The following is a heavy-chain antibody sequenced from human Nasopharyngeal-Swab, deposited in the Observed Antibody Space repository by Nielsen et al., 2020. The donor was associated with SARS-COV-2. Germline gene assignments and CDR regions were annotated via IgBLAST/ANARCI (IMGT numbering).Heavy chain of an antibody. Sequence: VRQAPGKGLEWVAFIRYDGTDIYYGDSVRGRFTISRDKSKNTLYLQVNSLRAEDTAVYYCAKGRGDIVVVPAAIPEYFRHWGQGTLVTVSS. D-gene: IGHD2-2*01. CDR3: AKGRGDIVVVPAAIPEYFRH. CDR2: IRYDGTDI. V-gene: IGHV3-30*02. J-gene: IGHJ1*01.